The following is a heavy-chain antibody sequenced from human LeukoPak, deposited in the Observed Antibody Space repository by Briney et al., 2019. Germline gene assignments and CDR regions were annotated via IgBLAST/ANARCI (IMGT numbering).Heavy chain of an antibody. J-gene: IGHJ4*02. V-gene: IGHV3-30*18. CDR2: ISNEGNYK. CDR3: AKGGHYLFDY. D-gene: IGHD3-10*01. CDR1: GFTFSSYA. Sequence: PGGSLRLSRAASGFTFSSYAMSWVRQAPGKGLEWVAVISNEGNYKYYGDSVKGRFAISRDNFKNTTYLQMNYLRPEDTAVYFCAKGGHYLFDYWGQGALVTVSS.